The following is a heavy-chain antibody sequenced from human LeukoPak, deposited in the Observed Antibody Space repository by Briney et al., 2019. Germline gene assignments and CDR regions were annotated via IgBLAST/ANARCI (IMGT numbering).Heavy chain of an antibody. CDR3: ARDSHYYDSSGYYEDWFDP. Sequence: SETLSLTCTVSGGSISSYYWSWIRQPAGKGLEWIGRIYTSGSTNYNPSLKSRVTMSVDTSKNHFSLKLSSVTAADTAVYYCARDSHYYDSSGYYEDWFDPWGQGTLVTVSS. V-gene: IGHV4-4*07. CDR2: IYTSGST. J-gene: IGHJ5*02. D-gene: IGHD3-22*01. CDR1: GGSISSYY.